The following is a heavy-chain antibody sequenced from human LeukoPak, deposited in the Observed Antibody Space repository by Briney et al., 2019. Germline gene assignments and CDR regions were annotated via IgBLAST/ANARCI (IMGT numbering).Heavy chain of an antibody. V-gene: IGHV1-8*01. J-gene: IGHJ6*02. Sequence: ASVKVSCKASGYTFTSYDINWVRQATGQGLEWMGWMNPNSGNTGYAQKFQGRVTITADESTSTAYMELSSLRSEDTAVYYCARDSGSSWNYYYYGMDVWGQGTTVTVSS. CDR3: ARDSGSSWNYYYYGMDV. D-gene: IGHD6-13*01. CDR2: MNPNSGNT. CDR1: GYTFTSYD.